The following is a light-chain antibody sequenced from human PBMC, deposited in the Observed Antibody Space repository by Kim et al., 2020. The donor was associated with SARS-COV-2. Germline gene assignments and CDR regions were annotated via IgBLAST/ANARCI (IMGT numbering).Light chain of an antibody. CDR2: AAS. CDR1: QDISNY. CDR3: QQYDNLPYT. V-gene: IGKV1-27*01. Sequence: DIQMTQSPSSLSASVGDRVTITCRASQDISNYLAWYQQEPGKVPKLLIYAASALQSGVPSRFGGSGSGTDFTLTITSLQPEDVATYYCQQYDNLPYTFGQGTKLEI. J-gene: IGKJ2*01.